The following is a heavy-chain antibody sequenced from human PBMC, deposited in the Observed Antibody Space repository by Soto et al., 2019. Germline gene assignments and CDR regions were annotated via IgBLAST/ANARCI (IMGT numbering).Heavy chain of an antibody. D-gene: IGHD3-3*01. V-gene: IGHV3-7*01. CDR3: ARDGVYDFWSGYSYYYYYYMDV. Sequence: GGSLRLSCAASGFTFSSYWMSWVRQPPGKGLEWVANLKKDGSEKYYVDSVKGRFTISRDNGKNTLYLQMNSLRAEDTAVYYCARDGVYDFWSGYSYYYYYYMDVWGKGTTVTVSS. CDR2: LKKDGSEK. CDR1: GFTFSSYW. J-gene: IGHJ6*03.